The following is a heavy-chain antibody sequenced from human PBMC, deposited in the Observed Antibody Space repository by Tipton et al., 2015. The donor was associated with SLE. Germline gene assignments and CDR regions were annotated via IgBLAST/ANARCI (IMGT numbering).Heavy chain of an antibody. CDR3: ARDQNYYDSSGKGDAFDI. CDR2: LYTGGNT. D-gene: IGHD3-22*01. Sequence: SLRLSCAGSGFPVSSNYLTWVRQAPGKGLEWVSVLYTGGNTYYADSVKGRFTISRDNSKNTLYLQMNSLRAEDTAVYYCARDQNYYDSSGKGDAFDIWGQGTMVAVSS. CDR1: GFPVSSNY. J-gene: IGHJ3*02. V-gene: IGHV3-66*02.